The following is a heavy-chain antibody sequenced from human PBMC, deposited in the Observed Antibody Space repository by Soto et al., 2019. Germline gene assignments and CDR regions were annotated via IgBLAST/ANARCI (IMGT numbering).Heavy chain of an antibody. CDR1: GTSVSPNY. D-gene: IGHD1-7*01. CDR2: VRHTGET. V-gene: IGHV4-59*02. Sequence: LXLTCSPAGTSVSPNYWGWIRQTPGKGLEFIGHVRHTGETTESPSLKSRIVLSIDTSHNRFSLKLFSITAADTAVYFCARLAYDSVWNSYYFDLWGQGSLVTVSS. CDR3: ARLAYDSVWNSYYFDL. J-gene: IGHJ4*02.